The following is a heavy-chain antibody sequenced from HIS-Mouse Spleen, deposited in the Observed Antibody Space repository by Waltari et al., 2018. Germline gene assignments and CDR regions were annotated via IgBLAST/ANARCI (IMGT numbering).Heavy chain of an antibody. J-gene: IGHJ4*02. CDR3: ARGHDYSNYFDY. CDR1: GYTFTSYD. Sequence: QVQLVQSGAEVKKPGASVKVSCKASGYTFTSYDINWVRQATGQGLEWMGWMNPNRGNKGYAKKFQGRVTMTRNTSISTAYMELSSLRSEDTAVYYCARGHDYSNYFDYWGQGTLVTVSS. CDR2: MNPNRGNK. D-gene: IGHD4-4*01. V-gene: IGHV1-8*01.